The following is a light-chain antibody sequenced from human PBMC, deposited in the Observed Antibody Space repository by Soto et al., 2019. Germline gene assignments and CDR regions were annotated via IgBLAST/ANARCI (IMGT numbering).Light chain of an antibody. V-gene: IGKV1-5*03. J-gene: IGKJ1*01. CDR3: QQYKRPPWT. Sequence: DIQMTQSPPTLSASVGDRVTISCRASESINNWLAWYQHKPGKAPKLLIYRASSLESGVPSRFSGSGSGTEFTLTISSLQPDDFATYYCQQYKRPPWTFGQGTKVEIK. CDR1: ESINNW. CDR2: RAS.